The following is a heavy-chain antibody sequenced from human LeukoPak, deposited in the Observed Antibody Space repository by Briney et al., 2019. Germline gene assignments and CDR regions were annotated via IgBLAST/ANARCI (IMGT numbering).Heavy chain of an antibody. Sequence: TGRSLRLSCAASGFSFSDYAIHWVRQAPGKGLDWVAVISKDGGTKYYADSVKGRLTISRDNSKNMLYLQMNSLRPEDTAVYYCARGGDLKYCSGGSCYSVDYWGQGTLVTVSS. J-gene: IGHJ4*02. V-gene: IGHV3-30-3*01. CDR1: GFSFSDYA. CDR2: ISKDGGTK. D-gene: IGHD2-15*01. CDR3: ARGGDLKYCSGGSCYSVDY.